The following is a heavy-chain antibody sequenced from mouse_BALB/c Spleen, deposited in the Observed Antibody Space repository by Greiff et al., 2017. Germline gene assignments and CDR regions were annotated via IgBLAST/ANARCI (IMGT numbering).Heavy chain of an antibody. CDR3: ARDPQLGLFDY. Sequence: EVQLVESGGGLVQPGGSLKLSCAASGFTFSSYGMSWVRQTPDKRLELVATINSNGGSTYYPDSVKGRFTISRDNAKNTLYLQMSSLKSEDTAMYYCARDPQLGLFDYWGQGTTLTVSS. CDR2: INSNGGST. D-gene: IGHD4-1*02. CDR1: GFTFSSYG. V-gene: IGHV5-6-3*01. J-gene: IGHJ2*01.